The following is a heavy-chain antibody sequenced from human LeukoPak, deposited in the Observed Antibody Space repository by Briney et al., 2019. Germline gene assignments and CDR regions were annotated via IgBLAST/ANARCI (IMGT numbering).Heavy chain of an antibody. Sequence: ASVKVSCKASGYTFTSYGICWVRQAPGQGLEWMGWISAYNGNTNYAQKLQGRVTMTTDTSTSTAYMELRSLRSDDTDVYYCARDDILTGEGDYWGQGTLVTVSS. J-gene: IGHJ4*02. CDR1: GYTFTSYG. CDR3: ARDDILTGEGDY. CDR2: ISAYNGNT. D-gene: IGHD3-9*01. V-gene: IGHV1-18*04.